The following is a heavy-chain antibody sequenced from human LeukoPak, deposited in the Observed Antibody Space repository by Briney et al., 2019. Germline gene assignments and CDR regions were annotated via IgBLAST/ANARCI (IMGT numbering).Heavy chain of an antibody. CDR3: ARQSGYSNGFDY. V-gene: IGHV4-4*03. Sequence: KPPETLSLTCAVSGGSISSSNWWTWVRQPPGKGLEWIGEIYHSGSTNYNPSLKSRVTISVDKSKNQFSLKLSSVTAADTAVYYCARQSGYSNGFDYWGQGTLVTVSS. D-gene: IGHD5-18*01. CDR1: GGSISSSNW. J-gene: IGHJ4*02. CDR2: IYHSGST.